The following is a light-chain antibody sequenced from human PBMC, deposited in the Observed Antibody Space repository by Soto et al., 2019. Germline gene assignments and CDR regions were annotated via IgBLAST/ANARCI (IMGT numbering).Light chain of an antibody. Sequence: QSVLTQPASVSGSPVQSITISCTGTSTDVGRYNYVSWYQQHPGKAPKLMVYDVSNRPSWVSNRFSGSKSGITASLTISGLQAEDEADYYCTSYTSDRTYVFGTGTKVTGL. CDR2: DVS. V-gene: IGLV2-14*01. J-gene: IGLJ1*01. CDR3: TSYTSDRTYV. CDR1: STDVGRYNY.